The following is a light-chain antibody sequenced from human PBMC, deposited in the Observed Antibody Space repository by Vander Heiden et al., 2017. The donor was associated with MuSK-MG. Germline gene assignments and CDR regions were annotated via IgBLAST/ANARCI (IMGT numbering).Light chain of an antibody. V-gene: IGLV3-1*01. CDR2: QDS. CDR3: QAWDSSTAWV. CDR1: KLGDKY. Sequence: SYELTQPPSVSVSPGQTASITCSGDKLGDKYACWYQQKPGQSPVRVIYQDSKRPSGIPERFSGSNSGNTATLTISGTQAMDEADYYCQAWDSSTAWVFGGGTKLTGL. J-gene: IGLJ2*01.